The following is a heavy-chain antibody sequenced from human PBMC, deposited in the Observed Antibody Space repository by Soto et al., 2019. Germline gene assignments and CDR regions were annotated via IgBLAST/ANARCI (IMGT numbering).Heavy chain of an antibody. J-gene: IGHJ3*02. D-gene: IGHD3-22*01. CDR2: IIPIFGTA. CDR3: ARDKGITKIVGYAFDI. Sequence: ASVKVSFKASGGTFSSYAISWVRQAPGQGLEWMGGIIPIFGTANYAQKFQGRVTITADKSTSTAYMELSSLRSEDTAVYYCARDKGITKIVGYAFDIWGQGTMVTVSS. CDR1: GGTFSSYA. V-gene: IGHV1-69*06.